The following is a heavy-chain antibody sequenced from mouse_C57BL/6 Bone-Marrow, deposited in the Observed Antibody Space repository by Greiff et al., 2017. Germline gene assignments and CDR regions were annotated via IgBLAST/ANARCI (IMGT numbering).Heavy chain of an antibody. CDR1: GYTFPSYW. J-gene: IGHJ3*01. CDR2: IDPSDSYT. CDR3: AREGGSPFAY. V-gene: IGHV1-50*01. D-gene: IGHD1-1*01. Sequence: VQLPPPGAELVKPGASVQLSCKASGYTFPSYWMQWVNQRPGQGLEWIGEIDPSDSYTNSNQKFKGKATLTVDTSSSTAYMQLSSLTSEDSAVYYCAREGGSPFAYWGQGTLVTVSA.